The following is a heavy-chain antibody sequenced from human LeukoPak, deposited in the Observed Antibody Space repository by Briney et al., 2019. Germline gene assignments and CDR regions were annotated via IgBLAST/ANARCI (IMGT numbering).Heavy chain of an antibody. CDR3: AKDIYGDYVSDY. V-gene: IGHV3-30*04. J-gene: IGHJ4*02. CDR2: ISYDGSNK. D-gene: IGHD4-17*01. CDR1: GFTFSSYA. Sequence: HPGGSLRLSCAASGFTFSSYAMHWVRQAPGKGLEWVAVISYDGSNKYYADSVKGRFTISRDNSKNTLYLQMNSLRAEDTAVYYCAKDIYGDYVSDYWGQGTLVTVSS.